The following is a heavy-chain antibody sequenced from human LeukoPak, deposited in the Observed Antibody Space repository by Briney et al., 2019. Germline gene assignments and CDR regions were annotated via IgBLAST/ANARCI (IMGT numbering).Heavy chain of an antibody. CDR3: ARDKIVGATFFDF. J-gene: IGHJ4*02. CDR1: GFTFSNAW. V-gene: IGHV3-7*01. Sequence: GGSLRLSCAASGFTFSNAWMSWVRQAPGKGLEWAANIKQDGSETYYVDSVKGRFTISRDNAENSLYLQMNSLRAEDTAVYYCARDKIVGATFFDFWGQGTLVTVSS. CDR2: IKQDGSET. D-gene: IGHD1-26*01.